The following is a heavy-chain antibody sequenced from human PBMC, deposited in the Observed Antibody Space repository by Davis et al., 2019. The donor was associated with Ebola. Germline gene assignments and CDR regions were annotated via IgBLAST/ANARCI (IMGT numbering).Heavy chain of an antibody. CDR3: AKDYYDSSGPIAY. CDR2: ISGSGGST. D-gene: IGHD3-22*01. V-gene: IGHV3-23*01. CDR1: GFTFSGSA. Sequence: GESLKISCAASGFTFSGSAMHWVRQAPGKGLEWVSAISGSGGSTYYADSVKGRFTISRDNSKNTLYLQMNSLRAEDTAVYYCAKDYYDSSGPIAYWGQGTLVTVSS. J-gene: IGHJ4*02.